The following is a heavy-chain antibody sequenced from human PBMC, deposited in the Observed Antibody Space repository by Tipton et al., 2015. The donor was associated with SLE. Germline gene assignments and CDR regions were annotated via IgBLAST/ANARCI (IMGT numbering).Heavy chain of an antibody. D-gene: IGHD4-23*01. J-gene: IGHJ4*02. V-gene: IGHV4-59*11. CDR3: AGDRWGWVPSYFDY. CDR2: IYYSGST. CDR1: GGSISSHY. Sequence: TLSLTCTVSGGSISSHYWSWIRQPPGKGLEWIGYIYYSGSTNYNPSLKSRVTISVDTSKNQFSLKLSSVTAADTAVYYCAGDRWGWVPSYFDYWGQGALVTVSS.